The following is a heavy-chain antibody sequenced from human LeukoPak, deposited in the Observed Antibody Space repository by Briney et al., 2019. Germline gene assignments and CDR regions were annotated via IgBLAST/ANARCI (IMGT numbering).Heavy chain of an antibody. D-gene: IGHD3-10*01. V-gene: IGHV3-53*01. Sequence: GGSLRLSCAASGFTVSNTHMNWVRQAPGKGLEWVSVIYSGGSTYYADSVKGRFTISRDNSKNTLYLQMNSLRAEDTAVYYCARGGWFGELLPLFDYWGQGTLVTVSS. CDR3: ARGGWFGELLPLFDY. J-gene: IGHJ4*02. CDR1: GFTVSNTH. CDR2: IYSGGST.